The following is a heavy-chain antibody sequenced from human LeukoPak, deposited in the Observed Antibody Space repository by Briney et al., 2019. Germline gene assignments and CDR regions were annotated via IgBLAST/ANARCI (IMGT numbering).Heavy chain of an antibody. CDR3: AKCPSGVLRYFAPIDY. V-gene: IGHV3-30*18. J-gene: IGHJ4*02. CDR2: ISSDGSNK. CDR1: KFTFSNYG. D-gene: IGHD3-9*01. Sequence: GGSLRLSCAASKFTFSNYGMHWVRQAPGKGLEWVAVISSDGSNKYYADSVKGRFTISRDNSKNTLYLQMNSLRAEDTAVYYCAKCPSGVLRYFAPIDYWGQGTLATVSS.